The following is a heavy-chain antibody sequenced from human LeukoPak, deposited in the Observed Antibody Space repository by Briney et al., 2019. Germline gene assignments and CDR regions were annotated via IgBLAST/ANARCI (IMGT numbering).Heavy chain of an antibody. CDR2: IYYSGNT. CDR1: NGSINTYY. Sequence: SETLSLTCTVSNGSINTYYWSWIRQPPGKGLEWIGSIYYSGNTYYNPSLKSRVNISVDMSKNQVSLKVSSVTAADTAVYYCARRRTVSTTGRFDPWGQGTLVTVSS. CDR3: ARRRTVSTTGRFDP. J-gene: IGHJ5*02. D-gene: IGHD5/OR15-5a*01. V-gene: IGHV4-59*05.